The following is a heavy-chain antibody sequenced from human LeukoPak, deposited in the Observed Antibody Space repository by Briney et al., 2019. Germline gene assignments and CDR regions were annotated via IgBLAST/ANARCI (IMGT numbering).Heavy chain of an antibody. Sequence: GGSLRLSCAASGLTFDDYGMSGVRQAPGEGLEWVSGINWNGGSTGYADSVKGRFTISRDNAKNSLYLQMNSLRAEDTAVYYCAKDYEPLVGVHRWGDWFDPWGQGTLVTVSS. CDR1: GLTFDDYG. CDR2: INWNGGST. J-gene: IGHJ5*02. D-gene: IGHD1-26*01. CDR3: AKDYEPLVGVHRWGDWFDP. V-gene: IGHV3-20*04.